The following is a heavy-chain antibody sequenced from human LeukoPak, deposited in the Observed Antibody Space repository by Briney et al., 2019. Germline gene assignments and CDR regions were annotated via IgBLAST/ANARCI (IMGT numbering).Heavy chain of an antibody. D-gene: IGHD4-23*01. CDR2: ISSSSSYM. Sequence: GSLRLSCAASGFTVSSNYMSWVRQPPGKGLEWVSSISSSSSYMYYADSVKGRFTISRDNAKNSLYLQMNSLRAEDTAVYYCARHLQLLYFDYWGQGTLVTVSS. CDR3: ARHLQLLYFDY. V-gene: IGHV3-21*01. J-gene: IGHJ4*02. CDR1: GFTVSSNY.